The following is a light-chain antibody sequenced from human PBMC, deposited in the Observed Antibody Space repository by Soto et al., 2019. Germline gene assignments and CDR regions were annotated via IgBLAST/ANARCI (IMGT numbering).Light chain of an antibody. CDR1: QSLLHGDGNTY. Sequence: DVVMTQSPFSLPVTLGQPASISCTSSQSLLHGDGNTYMNWFQQRPGQSPRRLIYKVSNRDSGVPDRLSGSESGTNFILKISRVEAEDVGVYYCMQGTHWPYTFGQGTKLEIK. V-gene: IGKV2-30*02. J-gene: IGKJ2*01. CDR3: MQGTHWPYT. CDR2: KVS.